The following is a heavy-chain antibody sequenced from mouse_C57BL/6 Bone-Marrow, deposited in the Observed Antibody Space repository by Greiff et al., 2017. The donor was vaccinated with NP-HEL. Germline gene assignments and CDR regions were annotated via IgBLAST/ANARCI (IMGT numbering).Heavy chain of an antibody. CDR2: IYPGSGST. V-gene: IGHV1-55*01. D-gene: IGHD2-2*01. J-gene: IGHJ3*01. Sequence: QVQLQQPGAELAKPGASVKMSCKASGYTFTSYWITWVKQRPGQGLEWIGDIYPGSGSTYYNEKFKSKATLTADTSSSTAYMQLSSLTSEDSAVYYCAREGFYYGYPGWFAYWGKGTLVTVSA. CDR3: AREGFYYGYPGWFAY. CDR1: GYTFTSYW.